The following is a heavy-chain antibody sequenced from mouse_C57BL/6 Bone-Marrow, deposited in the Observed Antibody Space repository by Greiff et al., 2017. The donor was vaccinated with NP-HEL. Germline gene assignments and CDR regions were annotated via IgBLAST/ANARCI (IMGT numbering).Heavy chain of an antibody. CDR3: ASLYYGSPFAY. CDR2: ISNLAYSI. Sequence: EVKVVESGGGLVQPGGSLKLSCAASGFTFSDYGMAWVRQAPRKGPEWVAFISNLAYSIYYADTVTGRCTISRENAKNTLYLEMSSLRSEDTAMYYCASLYYGSPFAYWGQGTLVTVSA. V-gene: IGHV5-15*01. J-gene: IGHJ3*01. CDR1: GFTFSDYG. D-gene: IGHD1-1*01.